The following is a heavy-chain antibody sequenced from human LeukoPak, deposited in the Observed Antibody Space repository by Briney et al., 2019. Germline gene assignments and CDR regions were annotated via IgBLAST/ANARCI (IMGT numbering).Heavy chain of an antibody. V-gene: IGHV4-59*08. CDR2: IHYSGAT. CDR3: ATLRGASTAVFAS. Sequence: SETLSLTCTVSGGSISYDYWSWIRQSPGKRLEWIGYIHYSGATNYSPSLKSRVTISVDTSKNQFSLKLSSVTAADTALYYCATLRGASTAVFASWGQGALVTAPS. D-gene: IGHD2-21*02. J-gene: IGHJ4*02. CDR1: GGSISYDY.